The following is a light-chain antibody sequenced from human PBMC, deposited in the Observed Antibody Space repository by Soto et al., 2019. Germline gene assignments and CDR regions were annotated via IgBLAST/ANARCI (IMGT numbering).Light chain of an antibody. J-gene: IGLJ2*01. CDR2: EVS. Sequence: QSALAQPASVSGSPGQSIAISCTGTSSDVGGYNYVSWYQQHPGKAPKLLISEVSIRPSGVSDRFSGSKSGNTASLTISGLQTEDEADYYCSSYAGSSTSDVVFGGGTKLTVL. V-gene: IGLV2-14*01. CDR1: SSDVGGYNY. CDR3: SSYAGSSTSDVV.